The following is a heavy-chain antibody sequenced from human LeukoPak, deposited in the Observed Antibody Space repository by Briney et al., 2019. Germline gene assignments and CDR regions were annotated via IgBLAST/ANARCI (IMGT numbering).Heavy chain of an antibody. J-gene: IGHJ4*02. V-gene: IGHV1-18*01. CDR2: NSAYNGNT. D-gene: IGHD6-19*01. Sequence: ASVKVSCKASGYTFTSYGISWVRQAPGQGLEWMGWNSAYNGNTNYAQKLQGRVTMTTDTSTSTAYMELRSLRSDDTAVYYCARDIRGGESGWYGDYWGQGTLVTVSS. CDR1: GYTFTSYG. CDR3: ARDIRGGESGWYGDY.